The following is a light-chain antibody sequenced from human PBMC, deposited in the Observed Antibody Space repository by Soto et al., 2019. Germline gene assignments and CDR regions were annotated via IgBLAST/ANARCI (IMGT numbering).Light chain of an antibody. V-gene: IGKV3-15*01. CDR1: QSVSSN. CDR3: QQYNNWWT. J-gene: IGKJ1*01. Sequence: EIVMTQSPATLSVSPGERATLSCRASQSVSSNLAWYQQKPGQAPRLLIYGASTRATGIPARFSGSGSGTEFTLIISSLPSEDFAVYCCQQYNNWWTFGQGTKVDIK. CDR2: GAS.